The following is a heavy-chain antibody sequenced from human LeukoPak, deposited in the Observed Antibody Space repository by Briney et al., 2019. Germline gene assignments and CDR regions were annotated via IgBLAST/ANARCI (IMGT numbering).Heavy chain of an antibody. CDR2: IIPILGIA. V-gene: IGHV1-69*04. D-gene: IGHD6-6*01. Sequence: AASVKVSCKASGGTFSSYAISWVRQAPGQGLEWMGRIIPILGIANYAQKFQGRVTMTRNTSISTAYMELSSLRSEDTAVYYCARGRRTIRAARPMMWLDPWGQGTLVTVSS. CDR1: GGTFSSYA. J-gene: IGHJ5*02. CDR3: ARGRRTIRAARPMMWLDP.